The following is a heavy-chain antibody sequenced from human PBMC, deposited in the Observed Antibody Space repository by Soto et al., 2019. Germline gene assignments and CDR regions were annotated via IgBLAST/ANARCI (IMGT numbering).Heavy chain of an antibody. Sequence: GGSLRLSCAASGFTFSSYAMHWVRQAPGKGLEWVAVISYDGSNKYYADSVKGRFTISRDNSKNTLYLQMNSLRAEDTAVYYCAREGDVVVVAATHFYYYYGMDVWGQGTTVTVSS. CDR3: AREGDVVVVAATHFYYYYGMDV. CDR2: ISYDGSNK. CDR1: GFTFSSYA. D-gene: IGHD2-15*01. V-gene: IGHV3-30-3*01. J-gene: IGHJ6*02.